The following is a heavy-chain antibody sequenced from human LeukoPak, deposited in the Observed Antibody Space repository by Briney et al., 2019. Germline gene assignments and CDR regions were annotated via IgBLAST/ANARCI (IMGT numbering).Heavy chain of an antibody. CDR3: AKLPGPAAGSSIRDY. CDR1: GFTFSSYA. CDR2: IRGSGGST. D-gene: IGHD1-26*01. V-gene: IGHV3-23*01. Sequence: PGGSLRLSCAASGFTFSSYAMSWVRQAPGKGLEWVSAIRGSGGSTYYADSVKGRFTISRDNSKNTLYLQMNSLRAEDTAVYYCAKLPGPAAGSSIRDYWGQGTLVTVSS. J-gene: IGHJ4*02.